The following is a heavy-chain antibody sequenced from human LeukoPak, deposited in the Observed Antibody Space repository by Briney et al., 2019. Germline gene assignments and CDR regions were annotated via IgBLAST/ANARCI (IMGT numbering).Heavy chain of an antibody. CDR3: AKGGNGALDY. J-gene: IGHJ4*02. Sequence: GGSLRLSWAASGFTVSDSYMTWVRQAPGKGLDWVSVIYSGAGSYYADSVKGRFTISRDNSKNTVYLQMNSLRDEDTAIYYCAKGGNGALDYWGRGTLVTVSS. CDR1: GFTVSDSY. V-gene: IGHV3-53*01. D-gene: IGHD2-8*01. CDR2: IYSGAGS.